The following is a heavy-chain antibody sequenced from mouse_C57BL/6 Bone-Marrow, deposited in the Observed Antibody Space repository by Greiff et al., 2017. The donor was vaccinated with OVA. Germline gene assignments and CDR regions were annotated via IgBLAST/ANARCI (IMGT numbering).Heavy chain of an antibody. CDR2: IDPENGDT. D-gene: IGHD2-1*01. J-gene: IGHJ2*01. V-gene: IGHV14-4*01. CDR3: TSYGNFDY. CDR1: GFNIKDDY. Sequence: EVQLQQSGAELVRPGASVKLSCTASGFNIKDDYMHWVKQRPEQGLEWIGWIDPENGDTEYASKFQGKATITADTSSNTAYLQRSSLASDDTACYYCTSYGNFDYWGQGTTLTVSS.